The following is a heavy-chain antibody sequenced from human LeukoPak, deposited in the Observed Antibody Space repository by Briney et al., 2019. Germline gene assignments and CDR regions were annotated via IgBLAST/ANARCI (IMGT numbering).Heavy chain of an antibody. V-gene: IGHV3-11*01. CDR2: ISSSGSTI. CDR1: GFIFSDYY. J-gene: IGHJ4*02. D-gene: IGHD2-15*01. CDR3: ASPFGYCSGGSCYSSGYGGNSADY. Sequence: GGSLRLSCAASGFIFSDYYMSWIRQAPGKGLERVSYISSSGSTIYYADSVKGRFTISRDNAKNSLYLQMNSLRAEDTAVYYCASPFGYCSGGSCYSSGYGGNSADYWGQGTLVTVSS.